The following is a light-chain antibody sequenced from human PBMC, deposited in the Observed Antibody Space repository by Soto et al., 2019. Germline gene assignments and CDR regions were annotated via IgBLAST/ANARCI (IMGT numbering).Light chain of an antibody. CDR2: DAS. Sequence: EIVLTQSPATLSLSPGERATLSCRASQSVSSSYLAWYQQKPGQAPRLLIYDASNRATGIPARFSGSGSGTDFTLTISRLEPEDFAVYYCQQYGSPITFGQGTRLEIK. CDR3: QQYGSPIT. J-gene: IGKJ5*01. CDR1: QSVSSSY. V-gene: IGKV3-20*01.